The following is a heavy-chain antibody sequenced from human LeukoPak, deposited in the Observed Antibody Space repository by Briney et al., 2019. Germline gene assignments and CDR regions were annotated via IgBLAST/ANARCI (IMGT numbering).Heavy chain of an antibody. D-gene: IGHD3-9*01. CDR1: GGSISSYY. V-gene: IGHV4-59*12. Sequence: SETLSLTCTVSGGSISSYYWSWIRQPPGKGLEWIGYIYYSGSTNYNPSLKSRVTISVDTSKNQFSLKLSSVTAADTAVYYCARARPDILTGYRFDYWGQGTLVTVSS. CDR2: IYYSGST. J-gene: IGHJ4*02. CDR3: ARARPDILTGYRFDY.